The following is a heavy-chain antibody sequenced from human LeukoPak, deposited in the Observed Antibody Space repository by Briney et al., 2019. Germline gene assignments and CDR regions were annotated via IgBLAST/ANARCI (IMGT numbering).Heavy chain of an antibody. Sequence: ASVKVSCKASGFTFTGYYMHWVRQAPGQGLEWIGWINPNSGGTNYAQKFQGRVTMTRDTSISTAYMELSRLRSDDTAVYYCARDFSYYGSGNDGMDVWGQGTTVTVSS. CDR3: ARDFSYYGSGNDGMDV. V-gene: IGHV1-2*02. J-gene: IGHJ6*02. D-gene: IGHD3-10*01. CDR1: GFTFTGYY. CDR2: INPNSGGT.